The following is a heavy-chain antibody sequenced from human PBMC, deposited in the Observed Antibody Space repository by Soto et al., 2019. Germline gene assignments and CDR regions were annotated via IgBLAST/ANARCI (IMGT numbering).Heavy chain of an antibody. CDR1: CGSISSYY. J-gene: IGHJ6*02. CDR2: IYYSGST. V-gene: IGHV4-59*01. Sequence: PSETLSLTCTVSCGSISSYYWSWIRQPPGKGLEWIGYIYYSGSTNYNPSLKSRVTISVDTSKNQFSLKLSSVTAADTAVYYCARGGYDILTGYYYYGMDVWGQGTTVTVSS. D-gene: IGHD3-9*01. CDR3: ARGGYDILTGYYYYGMDV.